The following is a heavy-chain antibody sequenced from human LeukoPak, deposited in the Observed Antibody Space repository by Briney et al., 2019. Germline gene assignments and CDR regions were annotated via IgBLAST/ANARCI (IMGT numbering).Heavy chain of an antibody. CDR3: ARHRGSGSYYDPHDY. J-gene: IGHJ4*02. CDR1: GDSFSSYY. CDR2: IDYSGST. D-gene: IGHD1-26*01. Sequence: PSETLSLTCTVSGDSFSSYYWSWIRQPPGKGLEWIGYIDYSGSTNYNPSLKSRVTISVDTSKNQFSLNLNAVTAADTAVYYCARHRGSGSYYDPHDYWGQGTLVTVSS. V-gene: IGHV4-59*08.